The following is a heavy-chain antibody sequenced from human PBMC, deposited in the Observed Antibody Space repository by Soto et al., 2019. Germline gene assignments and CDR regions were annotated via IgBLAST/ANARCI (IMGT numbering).Heavy chain of an antibody. CDR1: GGSFSGYY. D-gene: IGHD3-10*01. J-gene: IGHJ5*02. Sequence: QVQLQQWGAGLLKPSETLSLTCAVYGGSFSGYYWSWIRQPPGKGLEWIGEINHSGSTNYNPSLKRRVPISVDTSKNQFSLKLSSVTAADTAVYYCARGEAPHYRLWFGSTRNWFDPWGQGTLVTVSS. CDR3: ARGEAPHYRLWFGSTRNWFDP. V-gene: IGHV4-34*01. CDR2: INHSGST.